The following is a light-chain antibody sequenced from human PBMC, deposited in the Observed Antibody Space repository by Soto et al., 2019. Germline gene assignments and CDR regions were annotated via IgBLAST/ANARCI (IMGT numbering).Light chain of an antibody. Sequence: DIQMTQSPSSLSASVGDRVTITCRASQNINNYLNWYQQKPGKAPKLMIYAASTLQRGVPSRFSGSGSGTDFTPTISSLQPEDFATYYCQQSYSSPRTFGQGTKVDIK. V-gene: IGKV1-39*01. CDR1: QNINNY. CDR2: AAS. J-gene: IGKJ1*01. CDR3: QQSYSSPRT.